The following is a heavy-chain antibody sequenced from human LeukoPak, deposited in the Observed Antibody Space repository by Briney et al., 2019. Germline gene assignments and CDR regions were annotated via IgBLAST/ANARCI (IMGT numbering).Heavy chain of an antibody. CDR3: ARDQNMITFGGVIVTTGSFDY. V-gene: IGHV1-69*13. CDR2: IIPIFGTA. D-gene: IGHD3-16*02. CDR1: GGTFSSYA. J-gene: IGHJ4*02. Sequence: SVKVSCTASGGTFSSYAISWVRQAPGQGLEWMGGIIPIFGTANYAQKFQGRVTITADESTSTAYMELSSLRSEDTAVYYCARDQNMITFGGVIVTTGSFDYWGQGTLVTVSS.